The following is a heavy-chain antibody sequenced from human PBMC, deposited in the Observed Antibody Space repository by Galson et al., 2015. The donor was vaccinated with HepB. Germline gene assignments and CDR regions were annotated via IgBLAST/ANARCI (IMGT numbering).Heavy chain of an antibody. Sequence: SLRLSCAGPGFTFSDYYMSWIRQAPGKGLEWVSYISSSGSTIYYADSVKGRFTISRDNAKNSLYLQMNSLRAEDTAVYYCATKIWFGELLFDPWGQGTLVTVSS. J-gene: IGHJ5*02. CDR3: ATKIWFGELLFDP. CDR2: ISSSGSTI. CDR1: GFTFSDYY. V-gene: IGHV3-11*01. D-gene: IGHD3-10*01.